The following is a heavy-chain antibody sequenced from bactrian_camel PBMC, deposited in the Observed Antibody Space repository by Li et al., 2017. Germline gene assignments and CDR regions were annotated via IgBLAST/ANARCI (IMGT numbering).Heavy chain of an antibody. CDR2: IYTAGGPT. J-gene: IGHJ4*01. V-gene: IGHV3S28*01. Sequence: QLVESGGGLVQVGGSLRLSCAASGHTYSSNCIGWFRQAPGKECEAVATIYTAGGPTAYADSVKGRFTISRANAKNTLYLQMNGPKPGDTAMYYCAVHRYGAGYNYWGQGTQVTVS. CDR1: GHTYSSNC. CDR3: AVHRYGAGYNY. D-gene: IGHD5*01.